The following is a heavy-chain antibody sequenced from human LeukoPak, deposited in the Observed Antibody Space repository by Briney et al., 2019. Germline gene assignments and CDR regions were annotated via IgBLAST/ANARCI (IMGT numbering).Heavy chain of an antibody. CDR2: IKQDGAEK. J-gene: IGHJ6*02. CDR1: RFTFSSYW. V-gene: IGHV3-7*01. Sequence: ESGGSLRLSCAASRFTFSSYWMSWVRQAPGKGLEWVANIKQDGAEKYYVDSVKGRFTISRDNAKNSLYLQMNSLRAEDTAVYYCAELGITMIGGVWGQGTTVTISS. D-gene: IGHD3-10*02. CDR3: AELGITMIGGV.